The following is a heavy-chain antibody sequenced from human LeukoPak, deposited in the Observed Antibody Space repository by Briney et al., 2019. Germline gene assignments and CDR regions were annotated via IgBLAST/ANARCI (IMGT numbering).Heavy chain of an antibody. D-gene: IGHD3-22*01. CDR3: AKDRDDSSGYPYDAFDI. CDR2: ISGSGGTT. Sequence: GGSLRLSCAASGFTFSSYAMSWVRQAPGKGLEWVSAISGSGGTTYYADSVKGRFTISRDNSKNTLYLQMNSLRAEDTAVYYCAKDRDDSSGYPYDAFDIWGQGTMVTVSS. CDR1: GFTFSSYA. J-gene: IGHJ3*02. V-gene: IGHV3-23*01.